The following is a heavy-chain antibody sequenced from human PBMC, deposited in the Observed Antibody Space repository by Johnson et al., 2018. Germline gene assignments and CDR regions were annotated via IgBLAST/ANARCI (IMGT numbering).Heavy chain of an antibody. Sequence: QVQLQESGPRLVKPSETLSLTCTVSGGSISSYYWSWIRQPPGKGLEWIGYIYYTGGTKYNPSLQSRVTISVDTSKNQFSLKLNSVTATAPAVYYCTHMLGVTAIRGESFHHWGQGTLVTVSS. D-gene: IGHD2-21*02. J-gene: IGHJ1*01. CDR1: GGSISSYY. CDR3: THMLGVTAIRGESFHH. V-gene: IGHV4-59*01. CDR2: IYYTGGT.